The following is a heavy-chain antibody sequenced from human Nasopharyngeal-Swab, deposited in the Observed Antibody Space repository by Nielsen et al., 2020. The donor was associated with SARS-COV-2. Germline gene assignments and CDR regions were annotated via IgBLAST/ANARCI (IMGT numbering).Heavy chain of an antibody. Sequence: ASVKVSCKASGYTFIDFDINWVRQATGQGLEWMGWMSPNSGFTGYAEKFEGRVTMTRNIATNTVYLELTSLGFEDTAAYYCARGLGAASSVWHWGPGTQVTVSS. CDR1: GYTFIDFD. CDR2: MSPNSGFT. D-gene: IGHD3-10*01. CDR3: ARGLGAASSVWH. J-gene: IGHJ1*01. V-gene: IGHV1-8*01.